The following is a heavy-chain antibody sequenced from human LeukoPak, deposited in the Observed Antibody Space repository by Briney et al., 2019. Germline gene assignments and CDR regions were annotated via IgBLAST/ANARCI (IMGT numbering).Heavy chain of an antibody. J-gene: IGHJ4*02. V-gene: IGHV3-48*03. D-gene: IGHD2/OR15-2a*01. CDR1: GLTFSSYD. CDR3: AREGGCNDFDY. CDR2: ISSSGNLI. Sequence: PGGSLRLSCEASGLTFSSYDMNWVRQAPGKGLEWVSYISSSGNLIHYADSVKGRFTFSRDNARNSLYLQMNSLRADDTAIYYCAREGGCNDFDYWGQGTLVTVSS.